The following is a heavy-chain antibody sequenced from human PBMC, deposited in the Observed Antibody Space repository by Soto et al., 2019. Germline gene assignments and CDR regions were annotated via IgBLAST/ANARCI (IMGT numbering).Heavy chain of an antibody. CDR2: VFHAGIT. Sequence: QVHLQQWGAGLLKPSGTLSLTCTVSGGSFTEAYWTWVRQSPGRGLEWIGEVFHAGITNYNPSLKSRVTLSLDTAKNQFSLRLTSVTAADSAVYYCARAPRELLAEGPLFLYYYYGFDVWGQGTTVIASS. V-gene: IGHV4-34*12. J-gene: IGHJ6*02. CDR1: GGSFTEAY. CDR3: ARAPRELLAEGPLFLYYYYGFDV. D-gene: IGHD1-7*01.